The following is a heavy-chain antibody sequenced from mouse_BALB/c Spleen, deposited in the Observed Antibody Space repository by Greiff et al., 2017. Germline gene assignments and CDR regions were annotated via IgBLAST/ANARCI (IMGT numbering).Heavy chain of an antibody. CDR1: GFDFSRYW. V-gene: IGHV4-2*02. J-gene: IGHJ4*01. CDR2: INPGSSTI. Sequence: EVQLQESGGGLVQPGGSLNLSCAASGFDFSRYWMSWARQAPGKGQEWIGEINPGSSTINYTPSLKDKFIISRDNAKNTLYLQMSKVRSEDTALYYCARRGYDYAMDYWGQGTSVTVSS. CDR3: ARRGYDYAMDY. D-gene: IGHD2-2*01.